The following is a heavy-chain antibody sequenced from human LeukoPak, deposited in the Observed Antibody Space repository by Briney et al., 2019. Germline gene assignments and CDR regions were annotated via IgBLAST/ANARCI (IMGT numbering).Heavy chain of an antibody. J-gene: IGHJ4*02. CDR2: ISYDGSNK. V-gene: IGHV3-30*18. CDR1: GFTFSSYG. CDR3: AKDSSLNY. Sequence: GGSLRLSCAASGFTFSSYGMHWVRQAPGKGLEWVAVISYDGSNKYYADSVKGRFTISRDNSKNTLYLQMNSLRAEDAAVYYCAKDSSLNYWGQGTLVTVSS.